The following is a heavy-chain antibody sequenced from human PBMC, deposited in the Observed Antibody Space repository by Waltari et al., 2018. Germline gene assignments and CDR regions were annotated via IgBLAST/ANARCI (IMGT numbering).Heavy chain of an antibody. CDR2: IYHSGST. J-gene: IGHJ6*03. CDR3: ARVRQEYYDFWSGYYPLHMDV. CDR1: GYSISSGYY. Sequence: QVQLQESGPGLVKPSETLSLTCAVSGYSISSGYYWGWIRQPPGKGLEWIGSIYHSGSTYYNPSLKSRVTISVDTSKNQFSLKLSSVTAADTAVYYCARVRQEYYDFWSGYYPLHMDVWGKGTTVTVSS. V-gene: IGHV4-38-2*01. D-gene: IGHD3-3*01.